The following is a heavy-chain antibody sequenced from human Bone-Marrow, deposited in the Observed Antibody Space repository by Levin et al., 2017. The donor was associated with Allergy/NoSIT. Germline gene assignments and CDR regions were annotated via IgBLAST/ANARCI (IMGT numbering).Heavy chain of an antibody. CDR1: GFTFSSYA. Sequence: PGGSLRLSCAASGFTFSSYAMSWVRQAPGKGLEWVSAISGSGGSTYYADSVKGRFTISRDNSKNTLYLQMNSLRAEDTAVYYCAKDRLRQWPPYYGMDVWGQGTTVTVSS. D-gene: IGHD6-19*01. CDR3: AKDRLRQWPPYYGMDV. J-gene: IGHJ6*02. CDR2: ISGSGGST. V-gene: IGHV3-23*01.